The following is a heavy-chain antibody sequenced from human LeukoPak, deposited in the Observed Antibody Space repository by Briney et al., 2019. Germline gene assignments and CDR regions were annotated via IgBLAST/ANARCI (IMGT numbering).Heavy chain of an antibody. CDR3: ARYSSGWAHLVDY. CDR2: ISAYNGNT. Sequence: ASVKVSCKASGYTFTGYYMHWVRQAPGQGLEWMGWISAYNGNTNYAQKLQGRVTMTTDTSTSTAYMELRSLRSDDTAVYYCARYSSGWAHLVDYWGQGTLVTVSS. CDR1: GYTFTGYY. D-gene: IGHD6-19*01. V-gene: IGHV1-18*04. J-gene: IGHJ4*02.